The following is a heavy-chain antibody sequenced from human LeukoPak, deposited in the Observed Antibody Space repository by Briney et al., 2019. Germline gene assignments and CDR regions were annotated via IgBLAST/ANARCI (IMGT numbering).Heavy chain of an antibody. Sequence: SETLSLTCTVSSGSLSTYYWSWIRQSPGKGLEWMGYIFHSGSTTYNPSLSSRLTISVDTSKNQFPLEPRSVTAADTAVYYCARQGTSGSYLTGLDVWGQGTTVTVSS. CDR2: IFHSGST. CDR3: ARQGTSGSYLTGLDV. CDR1: SGSLSTYY. V-gene: IGHV4-59*08. J-gene: IGHJ6*02. D-gene: IGHD3-22*01.